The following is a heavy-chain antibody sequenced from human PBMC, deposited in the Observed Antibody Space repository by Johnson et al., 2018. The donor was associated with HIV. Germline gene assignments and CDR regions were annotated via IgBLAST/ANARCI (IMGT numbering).Heavy chain of an antibody. V-gene: IGHV3-30*19. CDR1: GFTFSNYG. J-gene: IGHJ3*02. D-gene: IGHD2-15*01. CDR2: ISYDGSNE. Sequence: QVQLVESGGGVVQPGRSLRLSCAASGFTFSNYGMHWARQAPGKGLEWVAVISYDGSNEFYADSVKGRFTISRDNSKNTLYLQMNSLRTEDTAVYYCAEGVCRGGSGPGCAFDIWGQGTMVTVSS. CDR3: AEGVCRGGSGPGCAFDI.